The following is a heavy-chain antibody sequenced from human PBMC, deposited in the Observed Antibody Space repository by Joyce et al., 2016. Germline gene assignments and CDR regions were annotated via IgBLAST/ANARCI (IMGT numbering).Heavy chain of an antibody. J-gene: IGHJ4*02. CDR2: IHPSGGA. Sequence: QVQLQESGPGLVRPLETLSLTCTVSGASVNNYYWNWIRQPPGKGLEWIGYIHPSGGAKYNPALKSRVNMSVDTSKNQFSLRVTSVTAADTAVYYCARWDSSAWCFGDWGQGTLVTVSS. CDR3: ARWDSSAWCFGD. CDR1: GASVNNYY. D-gene: IGHD6-19*01. V-gene: IGHV4-59*02.